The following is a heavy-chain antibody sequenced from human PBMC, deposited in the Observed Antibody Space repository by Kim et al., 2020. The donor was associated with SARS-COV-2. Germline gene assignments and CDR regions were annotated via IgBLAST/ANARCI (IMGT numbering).Heavy chain of an antibody. D-gene: IGHD5-18*01. CDR3: ARQVEYTHGYRGHYFDY. CDR2: IYYNGNTH. Sequence: SETLSLTCTVSGDSMSIGNPYWGWIRQPPGKGLEWIGSIYYNGNTHYYNASLKSRVIISVDTSKNQFSLNLRSVTAADTAVYYCARQVEYTHGYRGHYFDYWGQGTLVTGSS. CDR1: GDSMSIGNPY. J-gene: IGHJ4*02. V-gene: IGHV4-39*01.